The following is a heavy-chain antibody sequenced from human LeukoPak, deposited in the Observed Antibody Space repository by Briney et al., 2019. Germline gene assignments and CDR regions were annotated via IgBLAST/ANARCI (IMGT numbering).Heavy chain of an antibody. J-gene: IGHJ4*02. CDR3: ARVIAVAGTITY. CDR1: GYTFTGYY. D-gene: IGHD6-19*01. CDR2: INPNSGGT. V-gene: IGHV1-2*02. Sequence: ASVKVSCKASGYTFTGYYMHWVRQAPGQGLEWMGWINPNSGGTNYAQKFQGRVTMTRDTSISTAYVELSRLRSDDTAVYYCARVIAVAGTITYWGQGTLVTVSS.